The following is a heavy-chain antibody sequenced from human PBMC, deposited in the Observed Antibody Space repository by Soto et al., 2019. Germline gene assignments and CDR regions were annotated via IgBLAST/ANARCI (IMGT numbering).Heavy chain of an antibody. Sequence: VGSLRLSCAASGFTFTSQAMSWVRQAPGKGLEWVAGVSKSGDGTYYTDSVKGRFSISRDNSKNTLHLQMNSLRAEDTAVYYCVKGISYPDYWGQGTLVTVSS. J-gene: IGHJ4*01. CDR3: VKGISYPDY. V-gene: IGHV3-23*01. CDR1: GFTFTSQA. D-gene: IGHD3-10*01. CDR2: VSKSGDGT.